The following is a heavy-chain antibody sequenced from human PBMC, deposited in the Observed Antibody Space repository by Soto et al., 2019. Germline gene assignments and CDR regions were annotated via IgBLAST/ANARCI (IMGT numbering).Heavy chain of an antibody. Sequence: QVQLVESGGGVVQPGRSLRLSCAASGFTFSSYAMHWVRQAPDKGLEWVAVISYDGSNKYYADSVKGRFTISRDNSKNTLYLQMNSLRAEDTAVYYCARDGGSSNTYYYYYYGMDVWGQGTTVTVSS. CDR1: GFTFSSYA. J-gene: IGHJ6*02. V-gene: IGHV3-30-3*01. D-gene: IGHD6-6*01. CDR3: ARDGGSSNTYYYYYYGMDV. CDR2: ISYDGSNK.